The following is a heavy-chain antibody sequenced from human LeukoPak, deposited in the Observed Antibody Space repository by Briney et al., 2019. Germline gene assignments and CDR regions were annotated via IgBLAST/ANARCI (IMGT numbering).Heavy chain of an antibody. CDR3: ARDSLHEYVWGSYRFFDY. V-gene: IGHV3-53*04. D-gene: IGHD3-16*02. J-gene: IGHJ4*02. Sequence: SVKGRFTISAHNSRNTLFLQMDSLRAEDTAVYYCARDSLHEYVWGSYRFFDYWGQGTLVTVSS.